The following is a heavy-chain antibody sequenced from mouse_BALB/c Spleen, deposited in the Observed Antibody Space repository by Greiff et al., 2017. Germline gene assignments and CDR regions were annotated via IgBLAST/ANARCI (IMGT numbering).Heavy chain of an antibody. V-gene: IGHV1S137*01. CDR3: ARFGNFAMDY. CDR2: ISTYYGDA. Sequence: QVQLQQSGAELVRPGVSVKISCKGSGYTFTDYAMHWVKQSHAKSLEWIGVISTYYGDASYNQKFKGKATMTVDKSSSTAYMELARLTSEDSAIYYCARFGNFAMDYWGQGTAVTVSS. CDR1: GYTFTDYA. D-gene: IGHD1-1*02. J-gene: IGHJ4*01.